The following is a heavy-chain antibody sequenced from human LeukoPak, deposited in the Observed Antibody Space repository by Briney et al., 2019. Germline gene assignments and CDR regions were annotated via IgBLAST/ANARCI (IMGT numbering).Heavy chain of an antibody. CDR1: GYTFTGYY. D-gene: IGHD2-2*01. CDR2: INPNSGGT. CDR3: ARDQGYCSSTCRDAFDI. J-gene: IGHJ3*02. V-gene: IGHV1-2*04. Sequence: ASVKVSCKASGYTFTGYYMHWVRQAPGQGLEWMGWINPNSGGTNYAQKFQGWVTMTRDTSISTAYMELSRLRSDDTAVYYCARDQGYCSSTCRDAFDIWGQGTMVTVSS.